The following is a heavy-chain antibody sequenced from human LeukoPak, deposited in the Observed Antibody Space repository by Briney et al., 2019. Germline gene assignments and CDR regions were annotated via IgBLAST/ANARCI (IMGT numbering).Heavy chain of an antibody. V-gene: IGHV3-30-3*01. D-gene: IGHD3-16*01. Sequence: GGSLRLSCAASGFTFSSYAMHWVRQAPGKGLEWVAVISYDGSNKYYANSVKGRFTISRDNSKNTLYLQMNSLRAEDTAVYYCARDRYADWGGAMDYWGQGTLVTVSS. CDR3: ARDRYADWGGAMDY. CDR1: GFTFSSYA. J-gene: IGHJ4*02. CDR2: ISYDGSNK.